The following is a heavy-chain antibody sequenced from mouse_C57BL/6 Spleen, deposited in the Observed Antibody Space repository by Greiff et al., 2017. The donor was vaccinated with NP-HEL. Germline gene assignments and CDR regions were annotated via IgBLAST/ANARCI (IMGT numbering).Heavy chain of an antibody. CDR2: ISNLAYSI. CDR3: ARLYYYGSSWYFDV. D-gene: IGHD1-1*01. Sequence: DVQLVESGGGLVQPGGSLKLSCAASGFTFSDYGMAWVRQAPRKGPEWVAFISNLAYSIYYADTVTGRFTISRENAKNTLYLEMSSLRSEDTAMYYCARLYYYGSSWYFDVWGTGTTVTVSS. V-gene: IGHV5-15*01. J-gene: IGHJ1*03. CDR1: GFTFSDYG.